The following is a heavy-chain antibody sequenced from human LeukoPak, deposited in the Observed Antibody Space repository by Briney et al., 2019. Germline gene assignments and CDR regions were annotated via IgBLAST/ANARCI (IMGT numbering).Heavy chain of an antibody. CDR1: GFTFSSYW. J-gene: IGHJ4*02. Sequence: GGSLRLSCAASGFTFSSYWMSWVRQAPGKGLEWVANIKQDGSEKYYVDSVKGRFTISRDNAKNSLYLQMNSPRAEDTAVYYCASQYDFWSGYYLDYWGQGTLVTVSS. CDR2: IKQDGSEK. CDR3: ASQYDFWSGYYLDY. D-gene: IGHD3-3*01. V-gene: IGHV3-7*01.